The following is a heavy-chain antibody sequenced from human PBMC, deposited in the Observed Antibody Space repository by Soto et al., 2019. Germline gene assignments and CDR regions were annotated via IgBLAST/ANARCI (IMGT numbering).Heavy chain of an antibody. CDR3: VRALRPTAMVYRWFDP. D-gene: IGHD5-18*01. V-gene: IGHV4-31*03. CDR1: GASVSTGAYY. CDR2: IYESGYT. Sequence: PSETLSLTCTVSGASVSTGAYYWGWVRQRPGKGLEWVGYIYESGYTYYNTSLKSRLTISLDRSNNQFSLGLTSVTAADTAVYYCVRALRPTAMVYRWFDPRGQGTLVTVSS. J-gene: IGHJ5*02.